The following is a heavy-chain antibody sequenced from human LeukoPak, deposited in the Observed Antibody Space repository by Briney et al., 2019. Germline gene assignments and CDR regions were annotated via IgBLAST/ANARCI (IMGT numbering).Heavy chain of an antibody. D-gene: IGHD6-6*01. Sequence: GRSLRLSCAASGFTFDDYAMHWVRQAPGKGLEWVSGISWNSGSIGYADSVKGRFTISRDNAKNSLYLQMNSLRAEDTALYYCAARPAYSSSSDVPLDYWGQGTLVTASS. CDR2: ISWNSGSI. CDR1: GFTFDDYA. CDR3: AARPAYSSSSDVPLDY. V-gene: IGHV3-9*01. J-gene: IGHJ4*02.